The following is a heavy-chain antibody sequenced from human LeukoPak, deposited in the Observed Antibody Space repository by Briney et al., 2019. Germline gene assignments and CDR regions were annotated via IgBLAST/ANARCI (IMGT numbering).Heavy chain of an antibody. J-gene: IGHJ4*02. CDR1: GFTFSSYA. CDR2: INGSGGST. V-gene: IGHV3-23*01. D-gene: IGHD6-6*01. Sequence: GGSLRLSCAASGFTFSSYALSWVRQAPGKGLEWISAINGSGGSTYYADSVKGRFTISGDNSKNTLYLQMNSLRAEDTAVYYCAKVSSSWSPAGFDYWGQGTLLTVSS. CDR3: AKVSSSWSPAGFDY.